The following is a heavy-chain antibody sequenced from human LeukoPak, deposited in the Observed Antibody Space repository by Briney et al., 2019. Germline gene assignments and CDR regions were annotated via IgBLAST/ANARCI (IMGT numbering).Heavy chain of an antibody. CDR2: ISSNGGST. V-gene: IGHV3-64D*06. Sequence: QPGRSLRLSCAASGFTFSSYAMHWVRQAPGKGLEYVSAISSNGGSTYYADSVKGRFTISRDNSKNTLYLQMSSLRAEDTAVYYCVKDSDYYGSGTPHWGQGTLVTVSS. CDR1: GFTFSSYA. J-gene: IGHJ4*02. CDR3: VKDSDYYGSGTPH. D-gene: IGHD3-10*01.